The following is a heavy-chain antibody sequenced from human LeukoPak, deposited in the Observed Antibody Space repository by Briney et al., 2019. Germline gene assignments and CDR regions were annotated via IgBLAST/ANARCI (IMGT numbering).Heavy chain of an antibody. CDR3: ARGIGDNQTTGFDY. Sequence: PSETLSLTCTVSGGSISSGGYYWSWIRQHPGKGLEWIGYIYYSGSTYYNPSLKSRVTISVDTSKNQFSLKLSSVTAADTAVYYCARGIGDNQTTGFDYWGQGTLVTVSS. J-gene: IGHJ4*02. D-gene: IGHD1-14*01. V-gene: IGHV4-31*03. CDR1: GGSISSGGYY. CDR2: IYYSGST.